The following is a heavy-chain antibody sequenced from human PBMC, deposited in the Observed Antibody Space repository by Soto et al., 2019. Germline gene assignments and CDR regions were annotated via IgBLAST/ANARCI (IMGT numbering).Heavy chain of an antibody. CDR2: FSYDGSNL. CDR1: GFTFNNYA. Sequence: QVQLVASGGGVVQPGMSLRLSCAASGFTFNNYAFHWVRQAPGKGLDWVAFFSYDGSNLFYADSVRGRFTISRDSSKNTLYLQMDGLRAEDTAVYYCARDSRLKWVGGPRGYFGLDIWGQGTTVAVSS. CDR3: ARDSRLKWVGGPRGYFGLDI. D-gene: IGHD3-10*01. V-gene: IGHV3-30-3*01. J-gene: IGHJ6*01.